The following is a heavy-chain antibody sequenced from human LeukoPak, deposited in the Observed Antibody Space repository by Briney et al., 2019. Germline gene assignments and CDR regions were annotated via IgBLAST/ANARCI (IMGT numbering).Heavy chain of an antibody. CDR2: INPSGST. V-gene: IGHV4-34*01. Sequence: SETLSLTCAVYGGSFSDYYWSWIRQPPGKGLEWIGEINPSGSTNYSPSLKSRVTISVDTSKNQFSLTVTSVTAADTAVYYCSRGQSISAVAVWGQGTLVTVSS. CDR3: SRGQSISAVAV. CDR1: GGSFSDYY. J-gene: IGHJ4*02. D-gene: IGHD6-13*01.